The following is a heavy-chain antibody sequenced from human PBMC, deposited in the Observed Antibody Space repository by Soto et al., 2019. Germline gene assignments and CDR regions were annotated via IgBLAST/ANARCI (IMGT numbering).Heavy chain of an antibody. CDR1: GFALYTRGVG. D-gene: IGHD6-13*01. Sequence: QITLKESGPTLVKHTQTLTLTCTFSGFALYTRGVGVGWIRQPPGKALEWLALIYWDDDKRYSPSLKTRLTITKDNAKNQVVLTMANMNPVDTATYSCAHIGVSRWFGFWGQGTLVTVSS. CDR3: AHIGVSRWFGF. CDR2: IYWDDDK. V-gene: IGHV2-5*02. J-gene: IGHJ4*02.